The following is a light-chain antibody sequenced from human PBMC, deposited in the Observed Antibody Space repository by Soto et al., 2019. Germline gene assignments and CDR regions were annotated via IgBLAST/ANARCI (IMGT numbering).Light chain of an antibody. J-gene: IGLJ3*02. CDR2: EGS. V-gene: IGLV2-23*01. CDR3: CSYAGSRV. Sequence: QSALTQPASVSGSPGWSITISCTGTSSDVGSYNLVSWYQQHPGKAPKLMIYEGSKRPSGVSNRFSGSKSGNTASLTISGLHAEDEADYYCCSYAGSRVFGGGTKLTVL. CDR1: SSDVGSYNL.